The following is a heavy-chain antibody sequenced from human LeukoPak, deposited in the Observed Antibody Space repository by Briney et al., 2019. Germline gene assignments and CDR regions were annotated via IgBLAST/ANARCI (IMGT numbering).Heavy chain of an antibody. CDR2: IYYSGST. J-gene: IGHJ3*02. Sequence: PSQTLSLTCTVSGGSISSGDYYWSWIRQPPGKGLEWIGYIYYSGSTYYNPSLKRRVTISVDTSKNQFSLKLSSVTAADTAVYYCARVRGSVVPAAAFDIWGQGTMVTISS. V-gene: IGHV4-30-4*08. CDR1: GGSISSGDYY. D-gene: IGHD2-2*01. CDR3: ARVRGSVVPAAAFDI.